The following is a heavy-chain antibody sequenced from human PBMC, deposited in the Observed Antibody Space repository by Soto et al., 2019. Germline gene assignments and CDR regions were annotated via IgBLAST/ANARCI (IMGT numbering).Heavy chain of an antibody. D-gene: IGHD3-22*01. J-gene: IGHJ4*02. Sequence: DSVKVSFKASGYTFTCYYMHWVRQAPGQGLEWMGIINPSGGSTSYAQKFQGRVTMTRDTSTSTVYMELSSLRSEDTAVYYCARGGTMTLGDYWGQGTLVTVSS. CDR1: GYTFTCYY. CDR3: ARGGTMTLGDY. CDR2: INPSGGST. V-gene: IGHV1-46*01.